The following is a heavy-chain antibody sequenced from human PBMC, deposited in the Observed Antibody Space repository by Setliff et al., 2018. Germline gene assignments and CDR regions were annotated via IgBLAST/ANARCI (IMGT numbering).Heavy chain of an antibody. CDR2: IYTTGTT. J-gene: IGHJ6*02. D-gene: IGHD2-21*01. CDR1: GGSLSSGSNY. Sequence: KASETLSLTCTVSGGSLSSGSNYWGWFRQPAGKGLEWIGRIYTTGTTNYSPSLTGRVTISADTSKNQISLKLTSVTAADTAVYYCAKEYVVISFVRNSHQHYGMDVWGPGTTVTVSS. CDR3: AKEYVVISFVRNSHQHYGMDV. V-gene: IGHV4-61*02.